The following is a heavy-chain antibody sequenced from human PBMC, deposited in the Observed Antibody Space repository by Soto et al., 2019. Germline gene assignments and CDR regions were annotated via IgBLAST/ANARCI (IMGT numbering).Heavy chain of an antibody. CDR3: EKAYIVATIEDGFDY. V-gene: IGHV3-30*18. J-gene: IGHJ4*02. Sequence: QVQLVESGGGVVQPGRSLRLSCAASGFTFSSYGMHWVRQAPGKGLEWVAVISYDGSNKYYADSVKGRFTISRDNSKNTLYLQMNSLRAEDTAVYYCEKAYIVATIEDGFDYWGQGTLVTVSS. CDR2: ISYDGSNK. CDR1: GFTFSSYG. D-gene: IGHD5-12*01.